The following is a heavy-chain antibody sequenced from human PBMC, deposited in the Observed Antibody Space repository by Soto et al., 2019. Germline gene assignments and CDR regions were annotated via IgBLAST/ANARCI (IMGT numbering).Heavy chain of an antibody. V-gene: IGHV3-23*01. Sequence: EVQLLESGGGLVQPGGSLRLSCAASGFTFSNYAMTWVRQAPGKGLEWVSVIRGSGDVTYYADSVQGRFAISRDNSKNTLYLQMNSLRDADTAIYYCAKHGGPSYSYYMDVWGKGTTVTVSS. CDR3: AKHGGPSYSYYMDV. CDR2: IRGSGDVT. D-gene: IGHD3-3*01. J-gene: IGHJ6*03. CDR1: GFTFSNYA.